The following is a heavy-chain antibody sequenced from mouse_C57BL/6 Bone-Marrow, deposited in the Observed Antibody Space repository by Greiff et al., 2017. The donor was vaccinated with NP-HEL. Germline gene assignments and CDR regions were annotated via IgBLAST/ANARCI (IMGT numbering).Heavy chain of an antibody. Sequence: VKLQESGAELARPGASVKLSCKASGYTFTSYGISWVKQRTGQGLEWIGEIYPRSGNTYYNEKFKGKATLTADKSSSTAYMELRSLTSEDSAVYFCARSEHWYFDVWGTGTTVTVSS. V-gene: IGHV1-81*01. CDR3: ARSEHWYFDV. CDR2: IYPRSGNT. CDR1: GYTFTSYG. J-gene: IGHJ1*03.